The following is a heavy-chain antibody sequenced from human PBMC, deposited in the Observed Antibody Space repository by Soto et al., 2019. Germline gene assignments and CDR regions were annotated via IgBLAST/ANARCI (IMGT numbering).Heavy chain of an antibody. Sequence: GGSLRLSCAASGFTFSGHGMHWVRQAPGKGLEWVALISFDGSNKYYADSVKGRFTISRDNSKNTLYLQMNSLRAEDTAVYYCAKHGRTLVATGRLSDAFDIWGQGTMVNVSS. CDR1: GFTFSGHG. CDR2: ISFDGSNK. D-gene: IGHD5-12*01. J-gene: IGHJ3*02. V-gene: IGHV3-30*18. CDR3: AKHGRTLVATGRLSDAFDI.